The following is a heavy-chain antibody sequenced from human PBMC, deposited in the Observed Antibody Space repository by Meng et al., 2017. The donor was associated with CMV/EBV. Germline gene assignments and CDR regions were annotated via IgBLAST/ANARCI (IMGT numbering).Heavy chain of an antibody. V-gene: IGHV1-69*05. J-gene: IGHJ4*02. D-gene: IGHD2-2*01. CDR3: ARWGYCSSTSCTRGYFDY. Sequence: SVKVSCKASGGTLSSYAISWVRQAPGQGLEWMGGIIPIFGTANYAQKFQGRVTITTDESTSTAYMELSSLRSEDTAVYYCARWGYCSSTSCTRGYFDYWGQGTLVTVSS. CDR1: GGTLSSYA. CDR2: IIPIFGTA.